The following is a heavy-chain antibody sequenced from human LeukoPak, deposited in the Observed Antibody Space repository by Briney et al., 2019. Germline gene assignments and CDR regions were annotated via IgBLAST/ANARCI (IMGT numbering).Heavy chain of an antibody. Sequence: GGSLRLSCAASGFTFSGYGMSWVRQAPGKGLEWVSAISGSGGSTYYADSVKGRFTISRDNSKNTLYLQMNSLRAGDTAVYYCARVLGLGAPFEYWGQGTLVTVSS. CDR3: ARVLGLGAPFEY. V-gene: IGHV3-23*01. J-gene: IGHJ4*02. D-gene: IGHD1-26*01. CDR2: ISGSGGST. CDR1: GFTFSGYG.